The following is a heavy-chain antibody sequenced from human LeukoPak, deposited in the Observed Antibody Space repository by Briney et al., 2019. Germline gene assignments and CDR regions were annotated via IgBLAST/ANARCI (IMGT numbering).Heavy chain of an antibody. V-gene: IGHV3-7*01. J-gene: IGHJ4*02. CDR1: GFTFNSYW. D-gene: IGHD4-23*01. CDR2: IKEDGSEK. CDR3: ARDYGGNSVY. Sequence: GGSLRLSCAASGFTFNSYWMSWVRQAPGKGLEWVANIKEDGSEKYYVDSVKGRFTISRDNAKNSLYLQMNSLRAEDTAMYYCARDYGGNSVYWGRGTLVTVSS.